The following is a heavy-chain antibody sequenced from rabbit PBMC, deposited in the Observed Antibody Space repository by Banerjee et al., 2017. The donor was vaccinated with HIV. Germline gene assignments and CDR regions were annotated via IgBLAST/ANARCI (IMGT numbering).Heavy chain of an antibody. Sequence: QSLEESGGDLVKPEGSLTLTCTASGFSFSATYFMCWVRQAPGKGLELIGCINSGSGSTYYASWVSGRFTISRNTNQNTVPLQMTSLTVADTATYFCARDAAGDTGDGYASLNLWGQGTLVTVS. CDR3: ARDAAGDTGDGYASLNL. D-gene: IGHD6-1*01. J-gene: IGHJ4*01. V-gene: IGHV1S40*01. CDR2: INSGSGST. CDR1: GFSFSATYF.